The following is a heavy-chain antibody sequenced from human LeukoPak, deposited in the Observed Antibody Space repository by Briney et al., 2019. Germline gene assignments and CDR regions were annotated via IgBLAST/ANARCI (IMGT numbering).Heavy chain of an antibody. D-gene: IGHD5-12*01. J-gene: IGHJ4*02. CDR2: INPNSGGT. CDR1: GYTFTGYY. Sequence: ASVKVSCKASGYTFTGYYMHWVRQAPGQGLEWMGWINPNSGGTNYVQKFQGRVTMTRDTSISTAYMELSRLRSDDTAVYYCARAGYSGYDFDYWGQGTLVTVSS. V-gene: IGHV1-2*02. CDR3: ARAGYSGYDFDY.